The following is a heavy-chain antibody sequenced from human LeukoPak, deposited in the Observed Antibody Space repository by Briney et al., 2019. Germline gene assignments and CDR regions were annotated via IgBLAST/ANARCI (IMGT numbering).Heavy chain of an antibody. CDR1: GFTFSSYA. CDR2: ISGSGGST. J-gene: IGHJ4*02. V-gene: IGHV3-23*01. D-gene: IGHD2-2*01. CDR3: AKGGYCSSTSCQVRGVIILFDY. Sequence: GGSLRLSCAASGFTFSSYAMSWVRQAPGKGLEWVSAISGSGGSTYYADSVKGRFTVSRDNSKNTLYLQMNSLRAEDTAVYYCAKGGYCSSTSCQVRGVIILFDYWGQGTLVTVSS.